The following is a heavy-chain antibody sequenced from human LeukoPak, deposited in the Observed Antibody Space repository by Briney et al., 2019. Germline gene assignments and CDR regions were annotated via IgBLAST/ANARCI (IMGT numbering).Heavy chain of an antibody. D-gene: IGHD5-12*01. Sequence: ASVKVSCKASGYXXTDXYXXXXRXXXXXXXEWMGWINSNSGATNYAQKFQGRVTMTRDTSISTAYMELTRLGSDDTAVYYCARDGSLGYWGQGTLVTVSS. J-gene: IGHJ4*02. CDR1: GYXXTDXY. CDR2: INSNSGAT. CDR3: ARDGSLGY. V-gene: IGHV1-2*02.